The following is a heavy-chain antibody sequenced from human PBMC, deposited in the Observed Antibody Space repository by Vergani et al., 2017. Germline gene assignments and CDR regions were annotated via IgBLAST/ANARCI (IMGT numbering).Heavy chain of an antibody. CDR3: AKSITMVRGVKNYYYYGGMDV. V-gene: IGHV3-30*02. Sequence: VQLVESGGGVVQPGGSPRLFCAASGFTFSSYGMHWVRQAPGTGLEWVAFILYDGSNKYYADSVKGRFTISRDNSKNTRYLQMHSLNAEDTAVYYYAKSITMVRGVKNYYYYGGMDVWGQGITVTVSS. J-gene: IGHJ6*02. CDR2: ILYDGSNK. D-gene: IGHD3-10*01. CDR1: GFTFSSYG.